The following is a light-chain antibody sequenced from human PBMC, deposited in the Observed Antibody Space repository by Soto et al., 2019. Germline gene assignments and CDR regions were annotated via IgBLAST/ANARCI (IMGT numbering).Light chain of an antibody. CDR2: AAS. CDR1: QGISSS. Sequence: DIQLTQSPSFLSASVGDRVTITCRASQGISSSLAWYQQRPGKAPKLLIYAASTLQSGVPSRFSGSGSGTEFTLTISSLQPEDFATYYCQQLNSYPITFGQGTRLEIK. V-gene: IGKV1-9*01. CDR3: QQLNSYPIT. J-gene: IGKJ5*01.